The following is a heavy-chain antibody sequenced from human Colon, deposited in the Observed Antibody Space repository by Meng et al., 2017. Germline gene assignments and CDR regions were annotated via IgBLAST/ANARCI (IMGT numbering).Heavy chain of an antibody. Sequence: SVKVSCKASGGTFSSYAISWVRQAPGQGLEWMGGIIPIFGTANYAQKFQGRVTITADKSTSTAYMELSSLRSEDTAVYYCARGLFQRAVIFPPYYWGQGTLVTVSS. CDR3: ARGLFQRAVIFPPYY. D-gene: IGHD2-21*01. CDR2: IIPIFGTA. CDR1: GGTFSSYA. J-gene: IGHJ4*02. V-gene: IGHV1-69*06.